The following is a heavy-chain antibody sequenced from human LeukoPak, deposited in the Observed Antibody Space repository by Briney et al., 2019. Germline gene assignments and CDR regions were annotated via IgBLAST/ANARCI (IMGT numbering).Heavy chain of an antibody. Sequence: GGSLRLSCAASGFTFSSYGMHWVRQAPGKGLEWVALIWYDGTNKYYADSVKGRFTISRDNSKNTLYLQMNSLTAEDTGVYFCARDRARGNYVSADYWGQGTLVTVSS. D-gene: IGHD1-7*01. CDR2: IWYDGTNK. J-gene: IGHJ4*02. CDR1: GFTFSSYG. V-gene: IGHV3-33*01. CDR3: ARDRARGNYVSADY.